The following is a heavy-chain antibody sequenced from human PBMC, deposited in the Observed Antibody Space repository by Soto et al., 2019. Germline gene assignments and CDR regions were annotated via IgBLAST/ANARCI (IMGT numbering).Heavy chain of an antibody. Sequence: SETLSLTCAVSGGSISSSNWWSWVRQPPGKGLEWIGEIYHSGSTNYNPSLKSRVTISVDKSKNQFSLKLSSVTAADTAVYYCAVEWGTVTIGTIDYWGQGTLVTVSS. CDR3: AVEWGTVTIGTIDY. CDR2: IYHSGST. V-gene: IGHV4-4*02. CDR1: GGSISSSNW. D-gene: IGHD4-17*01. J-gene: IGHJ4*02.